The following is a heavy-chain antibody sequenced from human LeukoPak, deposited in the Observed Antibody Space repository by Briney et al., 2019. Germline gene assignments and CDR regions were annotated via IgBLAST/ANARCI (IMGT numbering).Heavy chain of an antibody. CDR2: IYTSGST. J-gene: IGHJ3*02. CDR3: ARSRYGSGRNAFDI. Sequence: SETLSLTCTVSGGSISSYYWSWIRQPAGKGLEWIGRIYTSGSTNYNPSLKSRVTMSVDTSKNQFSLKLSSVTAADTAVYYCARSRYGSGRNAFDIWGQGTMVTVSS. V-gene: IGHV4-4*07. CDR1: GGSISSYY. D-gene: IGHD6-19*01.